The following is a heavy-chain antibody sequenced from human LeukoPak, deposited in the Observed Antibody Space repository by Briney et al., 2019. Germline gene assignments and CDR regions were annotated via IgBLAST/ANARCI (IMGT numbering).Heavy chain of an antibody. D-gene: IGHD4-17*01. Sequence: SVKVSCKASGFTFTSSAVQWVRQARGQRLEWIGWIVVGSGNTNYAQKFQERVTITRDMSTSTAYMELSSLRSEDTAVYYCAADSDTVTRPDYYYYGMDVWGKGTTVTVPS. CDR1: GFTFTSSA. J-gene: IGHJ6*04. CDR3: AADSDTVTRPDYYYYGMDV. CDR2: IVVGSGNT. V-gene: IGHV1-58*01.